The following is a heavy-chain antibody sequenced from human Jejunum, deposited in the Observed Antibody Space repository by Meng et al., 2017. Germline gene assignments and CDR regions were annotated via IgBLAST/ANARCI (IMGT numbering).Heavy chain of an antibody. D-gene: IGHD3-16*01. Sequence: QVTLQGSVPGLGTPSGTLSLTCAVSGVSISSSHWWSWVRQPPGKGLEWIGEIFNGGSTNYNSSLKSRVSISVDKSKNQFSLELSSVTAADTAVYYCSNYVWGSRPTGVLSWGQGTLVTASS. CDR2: IFNGGST. CDR3: SNYVWGSRPTGVLS. CDR1: GVSISSSHW. J-gene: IGHJ5*02. V-gene: IGHV4-4*02.